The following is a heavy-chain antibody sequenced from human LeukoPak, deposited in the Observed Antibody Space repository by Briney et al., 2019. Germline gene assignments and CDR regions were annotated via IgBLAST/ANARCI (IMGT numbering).Heavy chain of an antibody. CDR3: AKERGNGVRGAFDI. CDR2: ISGSGGST. Sequence: GASLRLSCAASGFTFSSYAMNWVRQAPGKGLEWVSVISGSGGSTYYADSVKGRFTMSRDNSKNTLYLQMNSLRAEDTAVYYCAKERGNGVRGAFDIWGQGTMVTVSS. CDR1: GFTFSSYA. D-gene: IGHD4-17*01. J-gene: IGHJ3*02. V-gene: IGHV3-23*01.